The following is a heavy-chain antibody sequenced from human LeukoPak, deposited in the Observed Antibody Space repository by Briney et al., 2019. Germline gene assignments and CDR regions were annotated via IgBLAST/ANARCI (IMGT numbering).Heavy chain of an antibody. V-gene: IGHV4-59*11. CDR1: GDSIISHY. D-gene: IGHD3-22*01. Sequence: SETLSLTCTVSGDSIISHYWSWIRQPPGKGLEWIGYVYYSGSTNYNPSLKTRVTISLDTSKNQFSLKLTSVTAADTAVYYCARDRRYYDTRGSPLGWFDPWGQGTLVTVSS. CDR2: VYYSGST. CDR3: ARDRRYYDTRGSPLGWFDP. J-gene: IGHJ5*02.